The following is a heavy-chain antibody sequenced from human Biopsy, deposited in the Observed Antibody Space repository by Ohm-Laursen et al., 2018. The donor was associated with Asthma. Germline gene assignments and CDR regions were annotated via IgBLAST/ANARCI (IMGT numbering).Heavy chain of an antibody. J-gene: IGHJ4*02. Sequence: ASVKVSCKISGYSLTDLSMHWVRQAPGQGREWMGGHDHEEGGTVNARRFQGRVTMTEDTSTDTAYMELSSLSSDDTAVYYCASDFPKDYVRYNFQFWGQGTLVTVSS. CDR3: ASDFPKDYVRYNFQF. D-gene: IGHD4-17*01. CDR1: GYSLTDLS. V-gene: IGHV1-24*01. CDR2: HDHEEGGT.